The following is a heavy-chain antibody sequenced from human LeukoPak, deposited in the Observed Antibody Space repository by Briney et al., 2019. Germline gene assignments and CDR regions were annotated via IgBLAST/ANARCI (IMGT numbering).Heavy chain of an antibody. D-gene: IGHD2-2*01. Sequence: PSQTLSLTCTVSGGSISSGDYYWSWIRQPPGKGLEWIGYIYYSGSTYYNPSLKSRVTISVDTSKNQFSLKLSSVTAADTAVYYCAREIVVVPAAGGGFDPWGQGTLVTVPS. CDR1: GGSISSGDYY. J-gene: IGHJ5*02. V-gene: IGHV4-30-4*01. CDR3: AREIVVVPAAGGGFDP. CDR2: IYYSGST.